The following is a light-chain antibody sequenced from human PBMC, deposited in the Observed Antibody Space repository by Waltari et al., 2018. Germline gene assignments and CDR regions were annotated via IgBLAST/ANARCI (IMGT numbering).Light chain of an antibody. Sequence: DIQMTQSPSTLSASVGDRVTITCRASQSIGSWLDWYQQKPGKAPKLLIYKASSLETGVPSRFSGSGSGTEFTLTISSLQPDDFATYYCQQYSSESTFGQGTKVEIK. V-gene: IGKV1-5*03. CDR1: QSIGSW. CDR3: QQYSSEST. CDR2: KAS. J-gene: IGKJ1*01.